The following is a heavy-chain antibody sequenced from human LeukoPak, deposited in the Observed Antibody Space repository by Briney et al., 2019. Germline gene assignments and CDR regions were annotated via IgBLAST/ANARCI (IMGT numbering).Heavy chain of an antibody. CDR3: ARRRNFDGSGNLGALFVA. Sequence: GESLKISCQVSGYSFSSYWIGWVRQMPGKGLEWMGIIYPGDSDTRYSPSFQGQVTISVDKSISTAYLQWSSLKASDTAMYYRARRRNFDGSGNLGALFVAWGQGTLVTVSS. CDR2: IYPGDSDT. J-gene: IGHJ5*02. CDR1: GYSFSSYW. D-gene: IGHD3-22*01. V-gene: IGHV5-51*01.